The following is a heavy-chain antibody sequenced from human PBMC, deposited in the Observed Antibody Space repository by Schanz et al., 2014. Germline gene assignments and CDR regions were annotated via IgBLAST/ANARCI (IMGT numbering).Heavy chain of an antibody. D-gene: IGHD3-22*01. V-gene: IGHV3-7*05. J-gene: IGHJ4*02. CDR2: IKQDESEK. CDR1: GFTFSNYW. CDR3: ARPPHDSSGYYPFDY. Sequence: EVQLLESGGGLVEPGGSLRLSCVASGFTFSNYWMTWVRQAPGKGLEWVANIKQDESEKYYVDSVKGRFTISRDNAKNSLYLQMNSLRAEDTAVYYCARPPHDSSGYYPFDYWGQGTLVTVSS.